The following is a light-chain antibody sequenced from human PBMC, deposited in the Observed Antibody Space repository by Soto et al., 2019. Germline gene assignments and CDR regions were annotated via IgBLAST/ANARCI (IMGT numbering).Light chain of an antibody. J-gene: IGKJ1*01. CDR2: GAS. Sequence: EIVLTQSPGTLSLSPGESATLSCRASQSVSRSYLAWYQQKPGQAPRPLIYGASSRAIGIPDRFSGSGSGTAFTLTISRLEPEDFAVYYCQQYGSSPWTFGQGTKVEIK. V-gene: IGKV3-20*01. CDR3: QQYGSSPWT. CDR1: QSVSRSY.